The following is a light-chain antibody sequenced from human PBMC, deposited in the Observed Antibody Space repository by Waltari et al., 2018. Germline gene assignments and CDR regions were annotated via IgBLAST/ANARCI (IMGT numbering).Light chain of an antibody. CDR3: QQDYNTPYS. J-gene: IGKJ2*03. CDR2: AAS. Sequence: DIQMTQSPSSLSASLGDRVTVTCRASQGINKVLSWYQQKPGKAPTLLIHAASSLQTGVSSRFSGSGSGTDFSLTISSLQPEDVATYYCQQDYNTPYSFGQGTKVEIK. V-gene: IGKV1-27*01. CDR1: QGINKV.